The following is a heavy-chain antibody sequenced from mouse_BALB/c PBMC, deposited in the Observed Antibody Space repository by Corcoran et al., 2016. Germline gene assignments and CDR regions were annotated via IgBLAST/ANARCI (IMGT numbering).Heavy chain of an antibody. J-gene: IGHJ4*01. CDR2: ILPGSGST. V-gene: IGHV1-9*01. Sequence: QVQLQQSGAELMKPGASVKISCKATGYTFSSYWIEWVKQRPGHGLEWIGEILPGSGSTNYNEKFKSKATFTADTSSNTAYMQLSSLTSEDSAVYYCARKSMSFYYAMDYWGQGTSVTVSS. CDR3: ARKSMSFYYAMDY. CDR1: GYTFSSYW. D-gene: IGHD2-10*02.